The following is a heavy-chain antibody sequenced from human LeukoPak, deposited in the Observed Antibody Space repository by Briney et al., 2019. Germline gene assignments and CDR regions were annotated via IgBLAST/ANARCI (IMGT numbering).Heavy chain of an antibody. D-gene: IGHD3-10*01. CDR3: ALYTYGYSFDY. CDR1: GFTFSGRW. CDR2: VKQDGSEN. Sequence: GGSLRLSCAASGFTFSGRWMSWVRQAPGKGPEWVANVKQDGSENHYVDSVKGRFTISRDNAKNSLYLQMNSLRVEDTAVYYCALYTYGYSFDYWGQGALVIVSS. V-gene: IGHV3-7*03. J-gene: IGHJ4*02.